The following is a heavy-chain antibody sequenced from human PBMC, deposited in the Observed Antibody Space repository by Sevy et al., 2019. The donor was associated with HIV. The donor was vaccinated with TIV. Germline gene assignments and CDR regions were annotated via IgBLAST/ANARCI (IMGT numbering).Heavy chain of an antibody. V-gene: IGHV3-21*01. CDR1: GFTFSSYA. Sequence: GGSLRLSCAASGFTFSSYAMNWVRQAPGKGLEWVSSINTISSNIYYTYSVKGRFTISRHNAENSLYLQMNSVRAEDTAVYYCARDLVSGGNAVYGYWGQGTLVTVSS. D-gene: IGHD2-15*01. CDR2: INTISSNI. J-gene: IGHJ4*02. CDR3: ARDLVSGGNAVYGY.